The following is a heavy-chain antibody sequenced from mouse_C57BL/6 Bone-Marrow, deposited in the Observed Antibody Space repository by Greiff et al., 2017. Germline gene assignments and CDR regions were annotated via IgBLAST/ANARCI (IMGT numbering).Heavy chain of an antibody. V-gene: IGHV1-7*01. Sequence: QVQLKESGAELAKPGASVKLSCKASGYTFTSYWMHWVKQRPGQGLEWIGYINPSSGYPKYNQKFKDKATLTADKSSSTAYMQRSSLTYEDSAVYYCARRAYGSIWYFDVWGTGTTVTVSS. CDR3: ARRAYGSIWYFDV. CDR2: INPSSGYP. J-gene: IGHJ1*03. CDR1: GYTFTSYW. D-gene: IGHD1-1*01.